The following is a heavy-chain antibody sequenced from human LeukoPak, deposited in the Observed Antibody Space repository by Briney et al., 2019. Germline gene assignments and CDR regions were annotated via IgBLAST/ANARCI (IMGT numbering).Heavy chain of an antibody. J-gene: IGHJ4*02. V-gene: IGHV1-24*01. CDR1: GYTLTELS. CDR3: ARDDGSGSYPNY. Sequence: ASVKVSCKVSGYTLTELSMHWVRQAPGKGLEWMGGFDPKDGETIYAQKFQGRVTMTEDTSTDTAYMELSSLRSEDTAVYYCARDDGSGSYPNYWGQGTLVTVSS. D-gene: IGHD3-10*01. CDR2: FDPKDGET.